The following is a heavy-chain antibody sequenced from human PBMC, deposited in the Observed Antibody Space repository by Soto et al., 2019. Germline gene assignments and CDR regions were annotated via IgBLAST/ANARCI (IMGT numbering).Heavy chain of an antibody. D-gene: IGHD5-18*01. V-gene: IGHV3-48*02. J-gene: IGHJ4*02. CDR2: ISSSSSTI. Sequence: GESLKISCAASGFTFSGYSMNWVRQAPGKGLEWVSYISSSSSTIYYADSVKGRFTIYRDNAKNSLYLQMNSLRDEDTAVFYCARRGVSGYSYGYPFDYWGQGTLVTVSS. CDR1: GFTFSGYS. CDR3: ARRGVSGYSYGYPFDY.